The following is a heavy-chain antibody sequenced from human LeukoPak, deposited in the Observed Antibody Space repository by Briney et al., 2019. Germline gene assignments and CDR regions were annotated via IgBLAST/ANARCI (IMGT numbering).Heavy chain of an antibody. CDR2: IYTSGST. Sequence: PSETLSLTCTVSGYSISNFYWSWIRQPAGKGLEWIGRIYTSGSTNYNPSLKSRVTMSVDTSKNQFSLKLSSVTAADTAVYYCARDVVAAPGTWDYCGEGTLVTVSS. CDR1: GYSISNFY. J-gene: IGHJ4*02. V-gene: IGHV4-4*07. CDR3: ARDVVAAPGTWDY. D-gene: IGHD6-13*01.